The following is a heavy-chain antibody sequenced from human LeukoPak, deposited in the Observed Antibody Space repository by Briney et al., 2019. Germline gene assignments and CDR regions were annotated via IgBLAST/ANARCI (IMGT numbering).Heavy chain of an antibody. CDR1: GYTFTGYY. V-gene: IGHV1-2*02. J-gene: IGHJ5*02. CDR3: ARESFSGSGGLNWFAP. D-gene: IGHD3-10*01. CDR2: LNPDTGST. Sequence: ASVKVSCKASGYTFTGYYIHWVRQAPGQRLEWMGGLNPDTGSTNYAQKFQARVVMTRDTSINTAYMELRRLRHDDTAMYFCARESFSGSGGLNWFAPWGQGTLVTVSA.